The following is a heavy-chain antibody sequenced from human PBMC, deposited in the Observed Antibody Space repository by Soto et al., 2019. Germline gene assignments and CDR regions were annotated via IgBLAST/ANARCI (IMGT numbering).Heavy chain of an antibody. CDR2: ISAFNGQT. CDR1: GYTFTSYG. CDR3: AGGGDYYYGLDV. V-gene: IGHV1-18*01. D-gene: IGHD3-16*01. J-gene: IGHJ6*02. Sequence: QVQLVQSGDEVKKPGASVKVSCRASGYTFTSYGVSWVRQAPGQGLEWMGWISAFNGQTNYIQKVQGRVTLTTEASTRTAYMELRRLRSDDTAVYYCAGGGDYYYGLDVWCQGATVTVSS.